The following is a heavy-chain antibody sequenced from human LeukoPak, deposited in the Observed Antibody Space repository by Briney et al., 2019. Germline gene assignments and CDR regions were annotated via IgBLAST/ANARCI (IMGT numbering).Heavy chain of an antibody. V-gene: IGHV4-39*01. D-gene: IGHD3-3*01. J-gene: IGHJ4*02. Sequence: SETLSLTCTVSGGSISSSSYYWGWIRQPPGKGLEWIGSIYYSGSTYYNPSLKSRVTISVDTSKNQFSLKLSSVTAADTAVYSCEQQGRFGVVITFDHWGQGTLVTVPS. CDR3: EQQGRFGVVITFDH. CDR2: IYYSGST. CDR1: GGSISSSSYY.